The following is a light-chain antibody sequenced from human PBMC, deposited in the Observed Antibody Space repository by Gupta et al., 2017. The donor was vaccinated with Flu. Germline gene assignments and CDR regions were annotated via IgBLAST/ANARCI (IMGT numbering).Light chain of an antibody. V-gene: IGKV3-20*01. Sequence: TLSLSPGERATLSCRASQSVSSSYLAWYQQKPGQAPRLLIYGASSRATGIPDRFSGSGSGTDFTLTISRLEPEDFAVYYCQQYGSSRRRTFGQGTKLEIK. CDR3: QQYGSSRRRT. CDR1: QSVSSSY. J-gene: IGKJ2*02. CDR2: GAS.